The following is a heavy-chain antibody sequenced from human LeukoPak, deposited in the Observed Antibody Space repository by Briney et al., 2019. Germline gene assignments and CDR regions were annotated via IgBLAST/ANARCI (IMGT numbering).Heavy chain of an antibody. CDR2: IYYSGST. CDR1: GGSISGDYY. V-gene: IGHV4-30-4*01. D-gene: IGHD2-2*01. J-gene: IGHJ4*02. Sequence: SETLSLTCTVSGGSISGDYYWSWIRQPPGKGLEWIGYIYYSGSTYYNPSLKSRVTISVDTSKNQFSLKLSSVTAADTAVYYCARGGHAAPFDYWGQGTLVTVSS. CDR3: ARGGHAAPFDY.